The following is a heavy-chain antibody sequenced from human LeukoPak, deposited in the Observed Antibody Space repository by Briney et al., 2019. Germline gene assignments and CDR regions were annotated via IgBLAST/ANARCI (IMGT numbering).Heavy chain of an antibody. CDR1: GFTFSGSA. CDR2: IRSKANSYAT. V-gene: IGHV3-73*01. D-gene: IGHD3-10*01. Sequence: GGSLRLSCAASGFTFSGSAMHWVRQASGKGLEWVGRIRSKANSYATAYAASVKGRFTISRDDSKNTAYLQMNGLKTEDTAVYYCTRGYGSGSYTGDAFDIWGQGTMDTVSS. J-gene: IGHJ3*02. CDR3: TRGYGSGSYTGDAFDI.